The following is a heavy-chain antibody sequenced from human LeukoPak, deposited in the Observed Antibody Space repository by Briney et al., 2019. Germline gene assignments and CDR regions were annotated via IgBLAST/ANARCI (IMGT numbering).Heavy chain of an antibody. J-gene: IGHJ4*02. Sequence: SVKVSCKASGGTFSSYAISCVRQAPGQGLEWMGGIIPIFGTANYAQKFQGRVTITADKSTSTAYMELSSLRSEDTAVYYCASTYCSSTSCYARGPYYFDYWGQGTLVTVSS. V-gene: IGHV1-69*06. CDR3: ASTYCSSTSCYARGPYYFDY. D-gene: IGHD2-2*01. CDR2: IIPIFGTA. CDR1: GGTFSSYA.